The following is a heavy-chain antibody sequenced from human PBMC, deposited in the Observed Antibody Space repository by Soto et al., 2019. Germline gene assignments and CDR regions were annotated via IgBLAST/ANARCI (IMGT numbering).Heavy chain of an antibody. J-gene: IGHJ5*02. Sequence: ASVKVSCKASGYTFTGYYLYWVRQAPGQGLEWLGWTNPNSRGTNYAQKFQGRVTMTSDTSISTAYMELSRLTCDDTAVYYCARRIVGPTDWFDPWGQGTLVTVSS. CDR2: TNPNSRGT. CDR3: ARRIVGPTDWFDP. CDR1: GYTFTGYY. D-gene: IGHD1-26*01. V-gene: IGHV1-2*02.